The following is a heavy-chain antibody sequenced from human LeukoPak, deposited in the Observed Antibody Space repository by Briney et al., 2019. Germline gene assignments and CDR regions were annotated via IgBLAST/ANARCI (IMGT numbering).Heavy chain of an antibody. Sequence: SETLSLTCTVSGGSISSYYWSWIRQPAGKGLEWIGRIYTSGSTNYNPSLKSRVTMSVDTSKNQFSLKLSSVTAADTAVYYCARDVYHYGSGGSNAFDIWGQGTMVTVSS. CDR2: IYTSGST. V-gene: IGHV4-4*07. CDR3: ARDVYHYGSGGSNAFDI. CDR1: GGSISSYY. J-gene: IGHJ3*02. D-gene: IGHD3-10*01.